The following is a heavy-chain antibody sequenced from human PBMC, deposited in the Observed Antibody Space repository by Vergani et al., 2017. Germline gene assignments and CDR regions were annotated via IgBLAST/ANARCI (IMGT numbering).Heavy chain of an antibody. CDR3: ARGRYYDFWSGFNTETDYMDV. Sequence: QVQLVQSGAEVKKPGASVKVSCKASGYTFTSYDINWVRQATGQGLAWMGWMNPNSGNTGYAQKFQGRVTMTRNTSISTAYMELRSLRSEDTAVYYCARGRYYDFWSGFNTETDYMDVWGKGTTVTVSS. V-gene: IGHV1-8*01. J-gene: IGHJ6*03. CDR1: GYTFTSYD. CDR2: MNPNSGNT. D-gene: IGHD3-3*01.